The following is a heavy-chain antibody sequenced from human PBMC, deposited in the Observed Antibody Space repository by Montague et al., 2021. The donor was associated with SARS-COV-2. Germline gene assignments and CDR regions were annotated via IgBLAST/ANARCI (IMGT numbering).Heavy chain of an antibody. Sequence: SLRLSYAASGFNFGSFAMHWVRQAPGKGLEWVALISYDAYNSGYRDSVKGRFTISRDNSKNMLFLQMSGLRLDDTAVYYCARGHYGAKTNGMDVWGQGTTVIVSS. V-gene: IGHV3-30*04. CDR1: GFNFGSFA. CDR2: ISYDAYNS. CDR3: ARGHYGAKTNGMDV. D-gene: IGHD4-23*01. J-gene: IGHJ6*02.